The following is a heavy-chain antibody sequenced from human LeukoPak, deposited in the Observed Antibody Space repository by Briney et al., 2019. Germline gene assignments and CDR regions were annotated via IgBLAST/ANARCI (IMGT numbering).Heavy chain of an antibody. CDR1: GFTFSSYG. CDR2: ISYDGSNK. V-gene: IGHV3-30*18. D-gene: IGHD1-14*01. J-gene: IGHJ6*02. Sequence: PGGSLRLSCAASGFTFSSYGMHWVRQAPGKGLEWVAVISYDGSNKYYADSVKGRFTISRDNSKNTLYLQMNSLRAEDTAVYYCAKAEPEIYYYYYYGMDVWGQGTTVTVSS. CDR3: AKAEPEIYYYYYYGMDV.